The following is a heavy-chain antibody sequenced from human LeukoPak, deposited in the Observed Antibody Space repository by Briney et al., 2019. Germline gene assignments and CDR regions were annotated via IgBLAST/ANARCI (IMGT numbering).Heavy chain of an antibody. V-gene: IGHV4-59*01. CDR1: GGSISSYY. CDR3: ARGGQVAGLDY. Sequence: PSETLSLTCTVSGGSISSYYWSWIRQPPGKGLEWIGYIYYSGSTNYNPSLKSRVTISVGTSKNQFSLKLSSVTAADTAVYYCARGGQVAGLDYWGQGTLVTVSS. D-gene: IGHD2-15*01. CDR2: IYYSGST. J-gene: IGHJ4*02.